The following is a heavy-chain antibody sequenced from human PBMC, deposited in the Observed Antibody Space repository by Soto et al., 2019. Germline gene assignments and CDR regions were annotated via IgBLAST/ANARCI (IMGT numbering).Heavy chain of an antibody. CDR3: ARNVDWQYYFDY. Sequence: QVQLVQAEAEVKKPGSSVKVSCKASGRIFSSAISWVRQVPGQGLEWMGMIIPILGTRKYAQKFQDRVTMTADESASTAYMQLSTLRSGDTAMYFCARNVDWQYYFDYWGQGTLVTVSS. J-gene: IGHJ4*02. CDR2: IIPILGTR. CDR1: GRIFSSA. V-gene: IGHV1-69*11. D-gene: IGHD3-9*01.